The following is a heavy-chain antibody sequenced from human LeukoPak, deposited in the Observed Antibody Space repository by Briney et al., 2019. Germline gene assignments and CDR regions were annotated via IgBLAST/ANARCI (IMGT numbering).Heavy chain of an antibody. J-gene: IGHJ4*02. D-gene: IGHD3-3*01. V-gene: IGHV3-15*01. CDR2: IKSKTDGGTT. Sequence: GGSLRLSCAASGFTFSNAWMSWVRQAPGKGLKWVGRIKSKTDGGTTDYAAPVKGRFTISRDDSKNTLYLQMNSLKTEDTAVYYCTTDDGYDFWSGYYNYWGQGTLVTVSS. CDR3: TTDDGYDFWSGYYNY. CDR1: GFTFSNAW.